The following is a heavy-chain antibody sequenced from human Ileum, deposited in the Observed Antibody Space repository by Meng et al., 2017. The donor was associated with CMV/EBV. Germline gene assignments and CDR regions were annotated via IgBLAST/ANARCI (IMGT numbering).Heavy chain of an antibody. V-gene: IGHV3-74*01. CDR3: ARGGGAEVTYQKVEF. CDR2: INDDGVTT. J-gene: IGHJ4*02. D-gene: IGHD3-16*01. CDR1: GFSFGSSW. Sequence: GFSFGSSWKRRGRQAPGKGLVWVSRINDDGVTTKYAEAVKGRFTVSRDNAKNTLFLQMNNVRVYDKAMYFCARGGGAEVTYQKVEFWGLGTLVTVSS.